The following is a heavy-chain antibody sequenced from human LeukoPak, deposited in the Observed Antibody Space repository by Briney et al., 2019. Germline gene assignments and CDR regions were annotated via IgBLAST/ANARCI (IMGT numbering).Heavy chain of an antibody. Sequence: GASVKVCCKASGYTFTGYYMHWVRQAPGQGLEWMGWINPNSGGTNYAQKFQGRVTMTRDTSISTAYMELSRLRSDDTAVYYCARENIAAAGTRGDYWGQGTLVTVSS. CDR3: ARENIAAAGTRGDY. J-gene: IGHJ4*02. D-gene: IGHD6-13*01. CDR1: GYTFTGYY. V-gene: IGHV1-2*02. CDR2: INPNSGGT.